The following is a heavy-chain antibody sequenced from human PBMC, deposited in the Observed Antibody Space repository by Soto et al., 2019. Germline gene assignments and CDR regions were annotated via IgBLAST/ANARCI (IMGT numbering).Heavy chain of an antibody. CDR3: ARMTVVVPAASGRSWFDP. D-gene: IGHD2-2*01. V-gene: IGHV1-69*01. CDR1: GGTFSSYA. Sequence: QVQLVQSGAEVKKPGSSVKVSCKASGGTFSSYAISWVRQAPGQGLEWMGGIIPIFGTANYAQKSQGRVTITADESTSTAYMELSSLRSEDTAVYYCARMTVVVPAASGRSWFDPWGQGTLVTVSS. CDR2: IIPIFGTA. J-gene: IGHJ5*02.